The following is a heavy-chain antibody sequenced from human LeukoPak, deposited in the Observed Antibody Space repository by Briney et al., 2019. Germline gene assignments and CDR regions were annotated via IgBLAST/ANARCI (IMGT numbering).Heavy chain of an antibody. D-gene: IGHD4-17*01. CDR2: IYYSGST. Sequence: PSETLSLTCTVSGGSISSYYWSWIRQPPGKGLEWIGYIYYSGSTNYNPSLKSRVTISVDTSKNQFSLKLSSVTAADMAVYYCARGATVTGSYYYYGMDVWGQGTTVTVSS. CDR1: GGSISSYY. V-gene: IGHV4-59*01. J-gene: IGHJ6*02. CDR3: ARGATVTGSYYYYGMDV.